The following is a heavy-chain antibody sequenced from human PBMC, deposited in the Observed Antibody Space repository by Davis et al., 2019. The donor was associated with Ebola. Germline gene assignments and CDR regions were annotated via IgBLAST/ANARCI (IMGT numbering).Heavy chain of an antibody. V-gene: IGHV4-59*01. D-gene: IGHD2-2*01. J-gene: IGHJ6*02. CDR1: GGSLTPYY. CDR3: ARDLSRFPPYYRMDV. CDR2: IYSGGTT. Sequence: MPSETLSLTCTVAGGSLTPYYWSWIRQAPGKGLEWIGYIYSGGTTNYNPSLQSRVTFSVDTSKRQFSLKLNSVTAADTAVYYCARDLSRFPPYYRMDVWGQGTTVTVSS.